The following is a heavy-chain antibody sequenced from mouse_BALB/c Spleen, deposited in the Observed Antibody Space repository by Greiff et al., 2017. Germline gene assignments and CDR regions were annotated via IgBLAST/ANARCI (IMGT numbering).Heavy chain of an antibody. Sequence: VQLQQSGPELVKPGASVKIPCKASGYTFTDYNMDWVKQSHGKSLEWIGDINPNNGGTIYNQKFKGKATLTVDKSSSTAYMELRSLTSEDTAVYYCARRNYGNLYYAMDYWGQGTSVTVSS. CDR2: INPNNGGT. V-gene: IGHV1-18*01. CDR3: ARRNYGNLYYAMDY. CDR1: GYTFTDYN. J-gene: IGHJ4*01. D-gene: IGHD2-1*01.